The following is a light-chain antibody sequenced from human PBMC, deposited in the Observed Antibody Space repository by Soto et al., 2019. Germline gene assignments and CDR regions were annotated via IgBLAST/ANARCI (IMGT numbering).Light chain of an antibody. CDR1: QSIANW. CDR2: LAS. V-gene: IGKV1-5*03. J-gene: IGKJ2*01. CDR3: QQYSTSPYT. Sequence: ESQVTQAHATLKASLGDRVTITCGASQSIANWVAWYQQKSGKAPKVLIYLASNLESGVPSRYSGSGSGTEFTLTISGLPPEDFATYYCQQYSTSPYTFGQGTKVDIK.